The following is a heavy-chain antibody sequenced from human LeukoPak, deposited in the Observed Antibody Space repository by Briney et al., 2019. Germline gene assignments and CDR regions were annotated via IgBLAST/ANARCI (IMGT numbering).Heavy chain of an antibody. Sequence: GGSLRLSCAASGFTFSSYSMNWVRQAPGSGLECISYISSSSSTIYYADSVKGRFTISRDNAKNSLYLQMNSLRAEDTAVYYCARGSGDWGTFDYWGQGTLVTVSS. CDR3: ARGSGDWGTFDY. CDR1: GFTFSSYS. J-gene: IGHJ4*02. CDR2: ISSSSSTI. V-gene: IGHV3-48*04. D-gene: IGHD3-10*01.